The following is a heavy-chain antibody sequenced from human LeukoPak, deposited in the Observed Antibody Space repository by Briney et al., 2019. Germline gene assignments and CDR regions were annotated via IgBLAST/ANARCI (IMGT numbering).Heavy chain of an antibody. CDR3: ARVALYYDSSEGDFDY. D-gene: IGHD3-22*01. CDR1: GFTFSRSA. J-gene: IGHJ4*02. Sequence: GGSLRLSCAASGFTFSRSAMHWVRQAPGKGLEWVAVMSYDGSSKYYADSVKGRFTISRDNSKNTLYLQMNSLRAEDTAVYYCARVALYYDSSEGDFDYWGQGTLVTVSS. V-gene: IGHV3-30-3*01. CDR2: MSYDGSSK.